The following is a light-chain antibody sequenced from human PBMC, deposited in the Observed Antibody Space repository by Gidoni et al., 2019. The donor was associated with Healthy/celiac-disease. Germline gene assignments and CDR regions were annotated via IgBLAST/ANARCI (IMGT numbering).Light chain of an antibody. CDR2: QAS. CDR1: QSISSW. V-gene: IGKV1-5*03. J-gene: IGKJ1*01. Sequence: DIQMTQSPSTMSASVADRVTITCRASQSISSWLAWYQQKPGKAPKLLLYQASSLESGVPSRFSGSGSGTEFTLPISSLQPDDFAPYYCQQYNSYWTFGQGTKVEIK. CDR3: QQYNSYWT.